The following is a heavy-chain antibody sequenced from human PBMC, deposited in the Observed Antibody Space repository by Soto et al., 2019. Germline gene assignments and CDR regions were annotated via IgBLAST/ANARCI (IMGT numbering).Heavy chain of an antibody. Sequence: SQTLSLTCAISGDSVSSNSAAWNWIRQSPSRGLEWLGRAYYRSKWYNDYAVSVKSRITINPDTSKNQFSLQLNSVTPEDTAVYYCARVETAGIAAAGSPDYYYYYGMDVWCQGTTVTVAS. D-gene: IGHD6-13*01. CDR2: AYYRSKWYN. CDR3: ARVETAGIAAAGSPDYYYYYGMDV. V-gene: IGHV6-1*01. CDR1: GDSVSSNSAA. J-gene: IGHJ6*02.